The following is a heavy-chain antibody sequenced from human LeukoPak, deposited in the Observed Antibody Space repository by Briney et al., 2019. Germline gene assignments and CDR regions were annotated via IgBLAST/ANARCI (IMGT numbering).Heavy chain of an antibody. J-gene: IGHJ4*02. CDR3: AKDLSYSFEIPAY. CDR1: GFSFGGFG. Sequence: GGSLRLSCAASGFSFGGFGMHWARQAPGQGLEWVAFIGFDGNKKYIRDSVKGRFTISRDNSGNTLFLQMISLRAEDTGVYYCAKDLSYSFEIPAYWGQGTLVTVSS. V-gene: IGHV3-30*02. D-gene: IGHD4-11*01. CDR2: IGFDGNKK.